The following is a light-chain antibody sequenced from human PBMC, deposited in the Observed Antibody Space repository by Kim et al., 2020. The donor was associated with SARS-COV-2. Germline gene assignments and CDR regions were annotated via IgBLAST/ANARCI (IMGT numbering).Light chain of an antibody. CDR1: QSVGSSL. V-gene: IGKV3-20*01. CDR2: EAF. Sequence: EIVLTQSPGTLSLSPGERATLSCRASQSVGSSLLAWYQQTPGQAPRLLIYEAFKRVAGIPDRFSGSGSGTDFTLTISRPEPEDVAMYYCQQYGSTPYSFGQGTKLEI. J-gene: IGKJ2*03. CDR3: QQYGSTPYS.